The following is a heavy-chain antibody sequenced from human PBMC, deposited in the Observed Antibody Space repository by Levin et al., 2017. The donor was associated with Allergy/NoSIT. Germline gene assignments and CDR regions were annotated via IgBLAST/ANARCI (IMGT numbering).Heavy chain of an antibody. V-gene: IGHV3-11*01. CDR1: GFTFSDYY. CDR2: ISSSGSTI. J-gene: IGHJ2*01. Sequence: PGGSLRLSCAASGFTFSDYYMSWIRQAPGKGLEWVSYISSSGSTIYYADSVKGRFTISRDNAKNSLYLQMNSLRAEDTAVYYCATVEQPLDLTYWYFDLWGRGTLVTVSS. CDR3: ATVEQPLDLTYWYFDL. D-gene: IGHD6-13*01.